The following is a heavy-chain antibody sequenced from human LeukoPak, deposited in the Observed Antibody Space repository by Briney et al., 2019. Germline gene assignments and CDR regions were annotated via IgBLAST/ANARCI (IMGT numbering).Heavy chain of an antibody. J-gene: IGHJ3*02. D-gene: IGHD3-10*01. CDR3: AKDIAAWFGGGDAFDI. CDR1: GFTFDDYA. CDR2: ISWNSGSI. V-gene: IGHV3-9*01. Sequence: PGGSLRLSCAASGFTFDDYAMHWVRQAPGKGLEWVSGISWNSGSIGYADSVKGRFTISRDNAKNSLYLQMNSLRAEDTALYYCAKDIAAWFGGGDAFDIWGQGTMVTVSS.